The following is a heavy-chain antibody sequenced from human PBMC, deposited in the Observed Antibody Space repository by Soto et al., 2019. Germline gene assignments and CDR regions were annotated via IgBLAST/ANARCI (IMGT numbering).Heavy chain of an antibody. CDR2: ISYDGSNK. J-gene: IGHJ4*02. D-gene: IGHD2-21*02. CDR3: AKDWGAWAYCGGDCYSGEDY. V-gene: IGHV3-30*18. CDR1: GFTFSSYG. Sequence: QVQLVESGGGVVQPGRSLRLSCAASGFTFSSYGMHWVRQAPGKGLEWVAVISYDGSNKYYADSVKGRFTISGDNSKNTLYLQMNSLRAEDTAVYYCAKDWGAWAYCGGDCYSGEDYWGQGTLVTVSS.